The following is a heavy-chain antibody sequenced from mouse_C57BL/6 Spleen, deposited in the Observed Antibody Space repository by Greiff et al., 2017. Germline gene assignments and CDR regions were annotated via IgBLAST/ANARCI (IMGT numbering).Heavy chain of an antibody. Sequence: EVQLQQSGTVLARPGASVKMSCKTSGYTFTSYWMHWVKQRPGQGLEWIGAIYPGNSDTSYNQKFKGKAKLTAVTSASTAYMELSSLTNEDSAVYYCTRAGTRGEDYFDYWGQGTTLTVSS. CDR3: TRAGTRGEDYFDY. CDR2: IYPGNSDT. D-gene: IGHD4-1*01. V-gene: IGHV1-5*01. J-gene: IGHJ2*01. CDR1: GYTFTSYW.